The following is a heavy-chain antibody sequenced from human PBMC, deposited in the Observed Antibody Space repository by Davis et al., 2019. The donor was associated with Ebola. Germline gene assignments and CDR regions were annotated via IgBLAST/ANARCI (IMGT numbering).Heavy chain of an antibody. D-gene: IGHD1-1*01. CDR2: INPHNGST. V-gene: IGHV1-18*04. J-gene: IGHJ4*02. CDR1: GYTFTSYG. Sequence: AASVKVSCKASGYTFTSYGITWVRQAPGQGLEWMGWINPHNGSTNYAQNVQGRVTMTTDTSTSTAYMEVGILRSDDTAVYYCARAQFPTTSDHWGQETLVTVSS. CDR3: ARAQFPTTSDH.